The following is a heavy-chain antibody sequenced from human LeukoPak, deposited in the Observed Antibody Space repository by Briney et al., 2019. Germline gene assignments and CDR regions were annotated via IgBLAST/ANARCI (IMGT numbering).Heavy chain of an antibody. CDR3: AKEYDLWHEQGNWFDT. CDR1: GFTFDDYG. J-gene: IGHJ5*02. Sequence: GGSLRLSCAASGFTFDDYGMSWVRQGPGKGLEWVSGIRNGGRTGYADSVKGRFTISRDNAKNSLYLQMNSLRAEDTALYYCAKEYDLWHEQGNWFDTWGQGVLVTVSS. V-gene: IGHV3-20*04. D-gene: IGHD3-3*01. CDR2: IRNGGRT.